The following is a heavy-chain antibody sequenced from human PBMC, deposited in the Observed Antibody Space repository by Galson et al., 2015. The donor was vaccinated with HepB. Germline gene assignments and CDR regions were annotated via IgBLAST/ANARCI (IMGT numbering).Heavy chain of an antibody. J-gene: IGHJ4*02. CDR2: ISAYNGNT. CDR1: GYTFTSYA. D-gene: IGHD6-6*01. CDR3: AREGKAARSPLGY. V-gene: IGHV1-18*01. Sequence: SVKVSCKASGYTFTSYAIIWVRQAPGQGLEWMGWISAYNGNTIYAQKFQGRVTMTTDTSTSTAYMDLRSLRSDDTAVYYCAREGKAARSPLGYWGQGTLVTVSS.